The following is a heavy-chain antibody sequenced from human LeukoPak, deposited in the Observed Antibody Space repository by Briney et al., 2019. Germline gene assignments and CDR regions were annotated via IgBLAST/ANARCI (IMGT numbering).Heavy chain of an antibody. V-gene: IGHV1-46*01. J-gene: IGHJ4*02. CDR1: GYTFTGYY. D-gene: IGHD5-24*01. CDR3: ARGGPKRSPGSSSDY. CDR2: INPSGGST. Sequence: ASVKVSCKSSGYTFTGYYMHWVRQAPGQGLEWMGIINPSGGSTSYAQKFQGRVTMTRDMSTSTVYMELSSLRSEDTAVYYCARGGPKRSPGSSSDYWGQGTLVTVSS.